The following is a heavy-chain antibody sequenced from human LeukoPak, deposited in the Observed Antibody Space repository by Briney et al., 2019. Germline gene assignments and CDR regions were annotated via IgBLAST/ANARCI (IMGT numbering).Heavy chain of an antibody. CDR3: ARDRVVPAAIISGMDV. D-gene: IGHD2-2*02. Sequence: KPSETLSLTCAVYGGSSSGYYWSWIRQPPGKGLEWIGEINHSGSTNYNPSLKSRVTISVDTSKNQFSLKLSSVTAADTAVYYCARDRVVPAAIISGMDVWGQGTTVTVSS. CDR1: GGSSSGYY. J-gene: IGHJ6*02. CDR2: INHSGST. V-gene: IGHV4-34*01.